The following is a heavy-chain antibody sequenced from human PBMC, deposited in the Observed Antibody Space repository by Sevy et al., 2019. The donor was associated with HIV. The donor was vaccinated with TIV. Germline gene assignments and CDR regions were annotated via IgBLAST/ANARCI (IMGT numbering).Heavy chain of an antibody. CDR1: GFTFSNAW. D-gene: IGHD3-22*01. CDR2: IKSKTDGGTT. Sequence: GGSLRLSCAASGFTFSNAWMSWVRQAPGKGLEWVGRIKSKTDGGTTDYAAPVKGRFTISRDDSKNTLYLQMNSLKTVNTAVYYCTTDLGNYYDTRAAFDIWGQGTMVTVSS. CDR3: TTDLGNYYDTRAAFDI. V-gene: IGHV3-15*01. J-gene: IGHJ3*02.